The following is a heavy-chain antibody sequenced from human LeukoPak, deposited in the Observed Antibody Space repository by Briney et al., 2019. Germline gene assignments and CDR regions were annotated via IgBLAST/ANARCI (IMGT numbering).Heavy chain of an antibody. D-gene: IGHD6-13*01. CDR1: GYTFTSYY. Sequence: VASVKVSCKASGYTFTSYYMHWVRQAPGQGLEWMGIINPSGGSTSYAQKFQGRVTMTRDTSTSTVYMELSSLRSEDTAVYYCAVRGAAAGTKNYSDFWGQGTLVTVSS. V-gene: IGHV1-46*01. J-gene: IGHJ4*02. CDR2: INPSGGST. CDR3: AVRGAAAGTKNYSDF.